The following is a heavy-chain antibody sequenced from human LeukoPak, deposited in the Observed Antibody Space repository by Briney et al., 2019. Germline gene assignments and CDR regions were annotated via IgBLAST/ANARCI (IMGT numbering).Heavy chain of an antibody. CDR1: GFTFSSYA. D-gene: IGHD3-22*01. Sequence: GGSLRLSCAASGFTFSSYAMSWVRQAPGKGLEWVSSISGSGGSTYYADSVRGRFTISRDSSKNTLYLQMNILRAEDTAIYYCAKAKGFHYYDTSGYYSDYWGQGTLVTVSS. CDR3: AKAKGFHYYDTSGYYSDY. J-gene: IGHJ4*02. V-gene: IGHV3-23*01. CDR2: ISGSGGST.